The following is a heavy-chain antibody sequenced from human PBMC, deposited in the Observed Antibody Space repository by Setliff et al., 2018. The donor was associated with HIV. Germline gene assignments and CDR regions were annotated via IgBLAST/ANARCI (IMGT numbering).Heavy chain of an antibody. CDR3: ARHFGISYRSPFDP. J-gene: IGHJ5*02. Sequence: GESLKISCKSSGYVFTNYLIGWVRQMPGKGLEWMGIISPDDSDTRYSPSFQGQVTISVDKSTSTAYLQWRSLKASDSAIYYCARHFGISYRSPFDPWGQGTLVTVSS. V-gene: IGHV5-51*01. CDR2: ISPDDSDT. CDR1: GYVFTNYL. D-gene: IGHD3-3*01.